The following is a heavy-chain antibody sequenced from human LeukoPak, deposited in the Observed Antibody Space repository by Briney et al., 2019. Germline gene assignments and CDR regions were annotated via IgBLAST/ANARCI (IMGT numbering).Heavy chain of an antibody. CDR3: ARRAGDYSHPYDY. D-gene: IGHD3-22*01. J-gene: IGHJ4*02. Sequence: GGSLRLSCAASGLTVSSNCMSWVRQAPGKGLEWVSFIYSGGNAYYADSVKGRFTISRDNSKNTVHLQMNSLRAEDTAVYYCARRAGDYSHPYDYWGQGTLVTVSS. CDR1: GLTVSSNC. V-gene: IGHV3-53*01. CDR2: IYSGGNA.